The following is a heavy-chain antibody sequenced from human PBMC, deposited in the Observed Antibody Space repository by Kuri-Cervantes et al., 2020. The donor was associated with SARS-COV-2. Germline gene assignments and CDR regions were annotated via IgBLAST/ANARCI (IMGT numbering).Heavy chain of an antibody. CDR3: ARVDAATAMVWYFDL. J-gene: IGHJ2*01. Sequence: SETLSLTCSVSGGSISSSRYYWGWIRQTPGKGLEWIANIYYNGNTYYNPSLRSRVTLSVDTSKNQFSLKLSSVTAADTAVYYCARVDAATAMVWYFDLWGRGTLVTVSS. V-gene: IGHV4-39*07. CDR1: GGSISSSRYY. D-gene: IGHD5-18*01. CDR2: IYYNGNT.